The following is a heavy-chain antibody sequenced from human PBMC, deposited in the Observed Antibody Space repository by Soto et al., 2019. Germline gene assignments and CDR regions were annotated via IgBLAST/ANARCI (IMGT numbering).Heavy chain of an antibody. CDR2: INPRDSDT. CDR3: ARPGSSSTDS. J-gene: IGHJ4*02. Sequence: GESLKISCKASGYSFTTYWIGWVRQMPGKGLEWMGIINPRDSDTRYSLSFQGQVTISADKSINTAYLQWSSLKASDTAMYYCARPGSSSTDSWGRGTLVTVSS. CDR1: GYSFTTYW. V-gene: IGHV5-51*01. D-gene: IGHD6-6*01.